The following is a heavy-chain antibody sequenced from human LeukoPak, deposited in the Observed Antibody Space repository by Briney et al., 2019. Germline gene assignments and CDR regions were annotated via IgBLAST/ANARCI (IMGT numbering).Heavy chain of an antibody. D-gene: IGHD3-3*01. CDR2: IYPGDSDT. J-gene: IGHJ4*02. CDR1: GYTFTNYW. CDR3: ARHPADTIFGVGPDY. Sequence: GESLKISCKGSGYTFTNYWIGWVRQMPGKGLEWMGIIYPGDSDTRYSPSFQGQVTISADKSISTAYLQWSSLKASDTAMFYCARHPADTIFGVGPDYWGQGTLVTVPS. V-gene: IGHV5-51*01.